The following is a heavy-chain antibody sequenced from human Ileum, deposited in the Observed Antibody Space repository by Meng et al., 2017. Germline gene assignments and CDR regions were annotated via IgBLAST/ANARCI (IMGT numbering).Heavy chain of an antibody. CDR1: GFTFSDSA. CDR2: IRTKTDNYAT. J-gene: IGHJ4*02. V-gene: IGHV3-73*01. D-gene: IGHD3-16*01. Sequence: EVQLVESGGGLVPPGGSLKLSCAASGFTFSDSAIHWVRQASGKGLEWVGRIRTKTDNYATAYGASLTGRFTISRDDSKNTAYLQMNSLRADDTAVYYCANWGGLGHWGQGVLVTVSS. CDR3: ANWGGLGH.